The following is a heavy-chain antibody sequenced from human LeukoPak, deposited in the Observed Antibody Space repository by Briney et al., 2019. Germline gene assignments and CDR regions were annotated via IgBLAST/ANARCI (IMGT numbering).Heavy chain of an antibody. CDR3: AKDLDILTGPTPGLGY. J-gene: IGHJ4*02. CDR2: ISGSGGST. D-gene: IGHD3-9*01. V-gene: IGHV3-23*01. CDR1: GFTLRSYA. Sequence: GGSLTLSCAASGFTLRSYAMSWVRHAPGKGLEWVSAISGSGGSTYYADSVKGRFTISRDNSKNTLYLQMNSLRDEDTAVYYCAKDLDILTGPTPGLGYWGQGTLVTVSS.